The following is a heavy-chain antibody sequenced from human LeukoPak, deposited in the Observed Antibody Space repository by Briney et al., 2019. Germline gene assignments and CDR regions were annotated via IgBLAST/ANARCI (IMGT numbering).Heavy chain of an antibody. V-gene: IGHV1-46*01. D-gene: IGHD3-10*01. J-gene: IGHJ3*02. CDR1: GYTFTSYY. CDR2: INPSGGST. Sequence: ASVKVSCKASGYTFTSYYMHWVRQAPGQGLEWMGIINPSGGSTSYAQKFQGRVTMTRDMSTSTVYMELSSLRSEDTAVYYCARDHLPDYYGSGSYYLIWGQGTMVTVSS. CDR3: ARDHLPDYYGSGSYYLI.